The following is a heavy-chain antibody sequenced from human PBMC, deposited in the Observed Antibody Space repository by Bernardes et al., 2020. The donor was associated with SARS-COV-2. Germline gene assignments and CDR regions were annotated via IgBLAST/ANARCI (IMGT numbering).Heavy chain of an antibody. CDR2: IYYSGST. CDR3: ARASITIFGVVMHFDY. CDR1: GGSISSGGYY. D-gene: IGHD3-3*01. V-gene: IGHV4-31*03. J-gene: IGHJ4*02. Sequence: LSLTCTVSGGSISSGGYYWSWIRQHPGKGLEWIGYIYYSGSTYYNPSLKSRVTISVDTSKNQFSLKLSSVTAADTAVYYCARASITIFGVVMHFDYWGQGTLVTVSS.